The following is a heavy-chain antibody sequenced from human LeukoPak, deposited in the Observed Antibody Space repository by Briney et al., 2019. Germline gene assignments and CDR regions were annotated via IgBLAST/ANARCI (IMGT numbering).Heavy chain of an antibody. D-gene: IGHD6-13*01. J-gene: IGHJ4*02. CDR2: INHSGST. Sequence: SETLSLTCAVYGGSFSGYYWSWIRQPPGKGLEWIGEINHSGSTNYNPSLKSRVTISVDTSKNQFSLKLSSVTATDTAVYYGARGIAAAGTGDYWGQGTLVTVSS. CDR1: GGSFSGYY. V-gene: IGHV4-34*01. CDR3: ARGIAAAGTGDY.